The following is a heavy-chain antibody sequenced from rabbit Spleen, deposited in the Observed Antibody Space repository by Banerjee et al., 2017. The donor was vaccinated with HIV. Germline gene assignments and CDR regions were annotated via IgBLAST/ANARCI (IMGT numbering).Heavy chain of an antibody. V-gene: IGHV1S40*01. D-gene: IGHD1-1*01. Sequence: QSLEVSGGGLVQPEGSLTLTCTASGFSLSSGYYMCWVRQAPGKGLEWIACIDTNDGDTDYANWPKGRFTISKTSSTTVTLQMTSLTAADTATYFCARNYVNAFDPWGQGTLVTVS. CDR3: ARNYVNAFDP. J-gene: IGHJ2*01. CDR1: GFSLSSGYY. CDR2: IDTNDGDT.